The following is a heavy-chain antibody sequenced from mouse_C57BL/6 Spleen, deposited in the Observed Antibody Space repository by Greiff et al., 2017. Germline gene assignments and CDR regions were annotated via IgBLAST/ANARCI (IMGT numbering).Heavy chain of an antibody. D-gene: IGHD1-1*01. CDR2: IYPGGGYT. CDR1: GYTFTNYW. CDR3: ARWGGSSYYFDY. J-gene: IGHJ2*01. V-gene: IGHV1-63*01. Sequence: QVQLKESGAELVRPGTSVKMSCKASGYTFTNYWIGWAKQRPGHGLEWIGDIYPGGGYTNYNEKFKGKATLTADKSSSTAYMQFSSLTSEDSAIYYCARWGGSSYYFDYWGQGTTLTVSS.